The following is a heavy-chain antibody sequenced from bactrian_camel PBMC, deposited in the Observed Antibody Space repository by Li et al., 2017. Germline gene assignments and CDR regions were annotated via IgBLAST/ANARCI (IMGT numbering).Heavy chain of an antibody. CDR1: GYSTSNNC. Sequence: HVQLVESGGGSVQAGGSLRLSCSASGYSTSNNCMAWFRRSPGKEREGVAAFDRAGSKAYADSVKGRFTISKENAQNTLYLQMNSLKPEDTAMYYCALRYGDCSWTASVYKHWGQGTQVTVS. J-gene: IGHJ4*01. CDR3: ALRYGDCSWTASVYKH. V-gene: IGHV3S53*01. D-gene: IGHD3*01. CDR2: FDRAGSK.